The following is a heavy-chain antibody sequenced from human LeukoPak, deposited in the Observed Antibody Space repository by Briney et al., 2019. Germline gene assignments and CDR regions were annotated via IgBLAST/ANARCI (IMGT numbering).Heavy chain of an antibody. D-gene: IGHD6-19*01. V-gene: IGHV4-59*01. J-gene: IGHJ5*02. Sequence: NPSETLSLTCTVSGGSISSYYWSWIRQPPGKGLEWIGYIYYSGSTNYNPSLKSRVTISVDTSKNLFSLKLSSVTAADTAVYYCARGSSSGWYIGNWFDPWGQGTLVTVSS. CDR1: GGSISSYY. CDR2: IYYSGST. CDR3: ARGSSSGWYIGNWFDP.